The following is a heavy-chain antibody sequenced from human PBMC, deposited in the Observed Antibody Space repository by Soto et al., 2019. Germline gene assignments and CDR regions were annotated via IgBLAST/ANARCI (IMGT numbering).Heavy chain of an antibody. Sequence: GASVKVSCKASGYTFTSYGISWVRQAPGQGLEWMGWISAYNGNTNYAQKLQGRVTMTTDTSTSTAYMELRSLRSDDTAVYYCARHHHSRSSWFYYFDYWGQGTLVTVSS. V-gene: IGHV1-18*01. CDR2: ISAYNGNT. CDR1: GYTFTSYG. D-gene: IGHD6-13*01. J-gene: IGHJ4*02. CDR3: ARHHHSRSSWFYYFDY.